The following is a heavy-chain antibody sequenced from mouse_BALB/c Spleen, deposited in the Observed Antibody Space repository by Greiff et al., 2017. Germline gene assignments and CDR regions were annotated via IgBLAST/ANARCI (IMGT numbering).Heavy chain of an antibody. J-gene: IGHJ2*01. D-gene: IGHD2-4*01. Sequence: VQLQQSGAELARPGASVKLSCKASGYTFTSYWMQWVKQRPGQGLEWIGAIYPGDGDTRYTQKFKGKATLTADKSSSTAYMQLSSLASEDSAVYYCARPYDYDEGYFDYWGQGTTLTVSS. V-gene: IGHV1-87*01. CDR3: ARPYDYDEGYFDY. CDR2: IYPGDGDT. CDR1: GYTFTSYW.